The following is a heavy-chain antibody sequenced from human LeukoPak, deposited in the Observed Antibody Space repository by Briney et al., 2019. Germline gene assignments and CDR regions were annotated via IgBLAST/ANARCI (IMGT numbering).Heavy chain of an antibody. CDR1: GGTFSSYA. CDR2: IIPIFGTA. V-gene: IGHV1-69*13. CDR3: ARDGSRVYSYGKRGYWFDP. J-gene: IGHJ5*02. D-gene: IGHD5-18*01. Sequence: SVKVSCKASGGTFSSYAISWVRQAPGQGLEWMGGIIPIFGTANYAQKFQGRVTITADESTSTAYMELSSLRSEDTAVYYCARDGSRVYSYGKRGYWFDPWGQGTLVTVSS.